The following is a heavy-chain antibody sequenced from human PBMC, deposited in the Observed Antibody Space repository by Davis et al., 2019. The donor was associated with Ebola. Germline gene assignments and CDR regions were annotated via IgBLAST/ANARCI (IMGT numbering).Heavy chain of an antibody. J-gene: IGHJ4*02. CDR2: IIPILGIA. D-gene: IGHD3-22*01. CDR3: ARDSFITPFDY. V-gene: IGHV1-69*04. Sequence: SVKVSCKASGGTFSSYAISWVRQAPGQGLEWMGRIIPILGIANYAQKFQGRVTITADKSTSTAYMELSSLRSDDTAVYYCARDSFITPFDYWGQGTLVTVSS. CDR1: GGTFSSYA.